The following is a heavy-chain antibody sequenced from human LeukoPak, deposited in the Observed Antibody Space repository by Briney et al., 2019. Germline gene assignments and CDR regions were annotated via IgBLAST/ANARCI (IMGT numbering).Heavy chain of an antibody. J-gene: IGHJ6*04. V-gene: IGHV4-31*03. CDR3: ARDRITMVRGVPQDYYYGMDV. CDR2: IYYSRST. Sequence: PAHTLSLIRTVSGHPHRRGDYYWASVRQNPGRGLERVEHIYYSRSTYYNPSLKSRVTISVDTSKNQFSLKLSSVTAADTAVYYCARDRITMVRGVPQDYYYGMDVWGKGTTVTVSS. CDR1: GHPHRRGDYY. D-gene: IGHD3-10*01.